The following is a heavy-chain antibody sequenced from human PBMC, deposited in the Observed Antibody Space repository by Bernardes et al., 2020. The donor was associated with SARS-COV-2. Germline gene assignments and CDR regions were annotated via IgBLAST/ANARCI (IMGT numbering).Heavy chain of an antibody. Sequence: GGSLRLSCEASGFTFNDSYIHWIRQTPEKGLVWVSRISSDGRATNYADSVKGRFTISRDSAKHTVSMQMNSLRAEDTAIYFCARGSGDYYFDHWGQGSMVTVSS. CDR3: ARGSGDYYFDH. D-gene: IGHD3-3*01. V-gene: IGHV3-74*01. J-gene: IGHJ4*02. CDR2: ISSDGRAT. CDR1: GFTFNDSY.